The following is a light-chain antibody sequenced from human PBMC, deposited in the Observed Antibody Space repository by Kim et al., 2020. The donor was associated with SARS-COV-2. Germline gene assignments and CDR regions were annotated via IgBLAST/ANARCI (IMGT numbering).Light chain of an antibody. Sequence: RVPISCTGSSSNIGAGYDVHWYQQLPGTAPNLLIYGNSNRPSGVPDRFSGSKSGTSASLAITGLQAEDEADYYCQSYDSSLSGSKVFGGGTQLTVL. CDR1: SSNIGAGYD. V-gene: IGLV1-40*01. J-gene: IGLJ3*02. CDR2: GNS. CDR3: QSYDSSLSGSKV.